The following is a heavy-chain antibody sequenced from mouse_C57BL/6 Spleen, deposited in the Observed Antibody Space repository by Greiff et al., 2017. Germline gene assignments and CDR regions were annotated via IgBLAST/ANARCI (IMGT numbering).Heavy chain of an antibody. CDR2: IYPGDGDT. V-gene: IGHV1-80*01. D-gene: IGHD2-2*01. CDR1: GYAFSSYW. CDR3: ARAGYYGYDGFDY. J-gene: IGHJ2*01. Sequence: QVQLQQSGAELVKPGASVKISCKASGYAFSSYWMNWVKQRPGKGLEWIGQIYPGDGDTNYNGKFKGKATLTADKSSSTAYMQLSSLTSEDSAVYFCARAGYYGYDGFDYWGQGTTLTVSS.